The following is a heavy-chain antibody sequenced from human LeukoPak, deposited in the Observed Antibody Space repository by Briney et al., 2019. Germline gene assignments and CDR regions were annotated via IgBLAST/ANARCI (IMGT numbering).Heavy chain of an antibody. Sequence: GASVKVSCKASGYTFTSYAMNWVRQAPGQGLEWMGWINTNTGNPTYAQGFTGRFVFSLDTSVSTAYPQICSLKAEDTAVYYCASTRGPYYYYYYGMDVWGQGTTVTVSS. V-gene: IGHV7-4-1*01. CDR1: GYTFTSYA. J-gene: IGHJ6*02. CDR2: INTNTGNP. CDR3: ASTRGPYYYYYYGMDV. D-gene: IGHD1-26*01.